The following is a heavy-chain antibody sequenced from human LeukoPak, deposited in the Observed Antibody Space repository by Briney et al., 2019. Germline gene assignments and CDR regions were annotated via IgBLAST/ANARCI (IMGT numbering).Heavy chain of an antibody. J-gene: IGHJ4*02. CDR1: GFTFSSYA. V-gene: IGHV3-30-3*01. CDR2: ISYDGSNK. Sequence: HPGGSLRLSCAASGFTFSSYAMHWVRQAPGKGLEWVAVISYDGSNKYYADSVKGRFTISRDNSKNTLYLQMNSLRAEDTAVYYCARTPRGSGRPGKYYFDYWGQGTLVTVSS. D-gene: IGHD6-19*01. CDR3: ARTPRGSGRPGKYYFDY.